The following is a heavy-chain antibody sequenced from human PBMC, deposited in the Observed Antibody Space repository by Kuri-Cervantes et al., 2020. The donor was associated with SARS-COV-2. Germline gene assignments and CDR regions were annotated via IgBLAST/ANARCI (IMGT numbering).Heavy chain of an antibody. CDR2: ISYDGSNK. V-gene: IGHV3-30*03. CDR1: GFTFSSYG. CDR3: ARGGSSWFLEYFQH. J-gene: IGHJ1*01. Sequence: GGSLRLSCAASGFTFSSYGMHWVRQAPGKGLEWVAVISYDGSNKYYADSVKGRFTISRDNSKNTLYLQMNSLRDEDTAVYYCARGGSSWFLEYFQHWGQGTLVTVSS. D-gene: IGHD6-13*01.